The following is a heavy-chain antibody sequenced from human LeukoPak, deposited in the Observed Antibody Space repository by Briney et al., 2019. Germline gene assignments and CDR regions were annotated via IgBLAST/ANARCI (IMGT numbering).Heavy chain of an antibody. CDR3: AKDDAWLRFGE. Sequence: GGSLRLSCAASGFTVSSNYMTWVRQAPGKGLEWVSVKNAITHYADIVKGRFTISRDNSKNTVYLEVISLTDEDTAVYYCAKDDAWLRFGEWSQGTLVTVSS. CDR2: KNAIT. D-gene: IGHD3-10*01. CDR1: GFTVSSNY. J-gene: IGHJ4*02. V-gene: IGHV3-53*01.